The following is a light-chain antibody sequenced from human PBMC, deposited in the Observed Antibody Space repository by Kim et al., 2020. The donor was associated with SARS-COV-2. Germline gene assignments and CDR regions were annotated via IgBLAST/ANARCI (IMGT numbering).Light chain of an antibody. CDR1: QSISSW. V-gene: IGKV1-12*01. CDR2: AAS. CDR3: QQTNSFPNT. J-gene: IGKJ2*01. Sequence: DIQMTQSPSSVSASVGDRVTITCRASQSISSWLAWYQQKPGKAPMVLIYAASSLQSGVPARFSGSGSGTDFTLTISSLQPEDFATYYCQQTNSFPNTFGQGPKLDI.